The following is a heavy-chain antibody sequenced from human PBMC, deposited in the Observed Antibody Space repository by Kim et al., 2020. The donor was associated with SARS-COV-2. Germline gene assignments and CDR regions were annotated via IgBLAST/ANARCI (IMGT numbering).Heavy chain of an antibody. Sequence: YADSVKGRFTISRDNSKNTLYLKMSGLRAEDTAIYYCAKTVRALSDSMDVWGQGTTVTVSS. D-gene: IGHD3-10*01. J-gene: IGHJ6*02. V-gene: IGHV3-23*01. CDR3: AKTVRALSDSMDV.